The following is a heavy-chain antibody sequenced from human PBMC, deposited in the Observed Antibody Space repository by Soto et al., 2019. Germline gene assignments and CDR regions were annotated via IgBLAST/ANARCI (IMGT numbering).Heavy chain of an antibody. V-gene: IGHV1-69*02. J-gene: IGHJ4*02. CDR1: GGTFSSYT. D-gene: IGHD4-17*01. Sequence: QVQLVQSGAEVKKPGSSVKVSCKASGGTFSSYTISWVRQAPGQGLEWMGRIIPILGIANYAQKFQGRVTITADKSTSTAYMELSSLRSEDTAVYYCAIIQSLSMTTVTPHFDYWGQGTLVTVSS. CDR2: IIPILGIA. CDR3: AIIQSLSMTTVTPHFDY.